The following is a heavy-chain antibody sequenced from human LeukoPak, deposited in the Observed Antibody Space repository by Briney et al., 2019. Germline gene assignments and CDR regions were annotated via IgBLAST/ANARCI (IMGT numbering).Heavy chain of an antibody. D-gene: IGHD4-23*01. CDR1: GFTFSSHW. Sequence: PGGSLRLSCAASGFTFSSHWMHWVRQAPGKGLVWVSRINSDGSRTSYADSVKGRFTISRDNAKNTLYLQMNSLRVEDTAVYYCARERDGGRYQTDAFDIWGQGTMVPVSS. V-gene: IGHV3-74*01. CDR3: ARERDGGRYQTDAFDI. CDR2: INSDGSRT. J-gene: IGHJ3*02.